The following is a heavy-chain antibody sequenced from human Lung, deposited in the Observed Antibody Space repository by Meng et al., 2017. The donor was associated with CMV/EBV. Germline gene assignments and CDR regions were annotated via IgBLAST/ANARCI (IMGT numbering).Heavy chain of an antibody. CDR3: AGVLCDDSTCFNGLDF. D-gene: IGHD2-2*01. CDR1: GFTFGHYW. Sequence: GEXXKISCVASGFTFGHYWMSWVRRSPARGLEWVANIKQDATEARYADSTKGRFTISRDNTRRAVSLEMNSLRVEDSAVYYCAGVLCDDSTCFNGLDFWGQGXPVTVSS. CDR2: IKQDATEA. V-gene: IGHV3-7*01. J-gene: IGHJ4*02.